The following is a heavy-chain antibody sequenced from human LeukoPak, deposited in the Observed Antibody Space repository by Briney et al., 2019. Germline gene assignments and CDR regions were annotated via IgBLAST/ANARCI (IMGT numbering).Heavy chain of an antibody. Sequence: SQTLSLTCTVSGGSISRSGYYWSWIRQRPVKGLEWIGYIFSSGNTYYNPSLKSRLSILVDTSQSQFFLRMTSVTAAATAVYYCATTPRDGYEYGYFDYWGQGALVTVSS. CDR3: ATTPRDGYEYGYFDY. V-gene: IGHV4-31*03. CDR2: IFSSGNT. D-gene: IGHD5-24*01. J-gene: IGHJ4*01. CDR1: GGSISRSGYY.